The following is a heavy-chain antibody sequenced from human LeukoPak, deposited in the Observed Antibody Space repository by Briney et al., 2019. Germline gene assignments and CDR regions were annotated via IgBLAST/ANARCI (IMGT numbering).Heavy chain of an antibody. CDR2: IIPILGIA. CDR1: GGTFSSYA. D-gene: IGHD2-2*01. J-gene: IGHJ4*02. V-gene: IGHV1-69*04. CDR3: AGEALPNIGYCSTTNCYYFDY. Sequence: ASVKVSCKASGGTFSSYAISWVRQAPGQGLEWMGRIIPILGIANYAQKFQGRVTITADKSTSTAYMELSSLRSEDTAVYYCAGEALPNIGYCSTTNCYYFDYWGQGTLVTVSS.